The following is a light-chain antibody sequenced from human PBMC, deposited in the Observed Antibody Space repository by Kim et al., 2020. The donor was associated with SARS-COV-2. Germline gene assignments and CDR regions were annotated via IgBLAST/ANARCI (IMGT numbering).Light chain of an antibody. CDR2: KAS. CDR3: QQYNSYPYS. J-gene: IGKJ2*03. V-gene: IGKV1-5*03. Sequence: LSASVGDRVTITCRASQSISSWLAWYQQKPGKATKLLIYKASSLESGVPSRFSGGGSGTEFTLTISSLQPDDFATYYCQQYNSYPYSFGQGTKLEI. CDR1: QSISSW.